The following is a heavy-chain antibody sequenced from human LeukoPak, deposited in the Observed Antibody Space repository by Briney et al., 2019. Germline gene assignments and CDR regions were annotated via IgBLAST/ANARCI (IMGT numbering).Heavy chain of an antibody. V-gene: IGHV3-23*01. J-gene: IGHJ4*02. CDR1: GFPFSTYA. Sequence: PGGSLRLSCAASGFPFSTYAMSWVRQAPGKGLEWVSSIRGSDGSTYYADSVKGRFAISRDNSKNTLYLQMNSLRAEDTAVYYCATDGYRGYGGHDYWGQGPLVTVSP. CDR2: IRGSDGST. D-gene: IGHD4-23*01. CDR3: ATDGYRGYGGHDY.